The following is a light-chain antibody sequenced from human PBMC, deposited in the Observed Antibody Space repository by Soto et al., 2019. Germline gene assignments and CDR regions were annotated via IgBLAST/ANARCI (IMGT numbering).Light chain of an antibody. V-gene: IGKV3-20*01. CDR1: QSVSSNY. Sequence: EIVLKQSPGTLSLSPGERATLSCRASQSVSSNYLAWYQQKPGQAPRLLVSGVSTRATGIPDRFGGSGSGTDFTLTISRLEPEDFAVYYCQQYDTSPMTFGQGTRWISN. CDR2: GVS. J-gene: IGKJ1*01. CDR3: QQYDTSPMT.